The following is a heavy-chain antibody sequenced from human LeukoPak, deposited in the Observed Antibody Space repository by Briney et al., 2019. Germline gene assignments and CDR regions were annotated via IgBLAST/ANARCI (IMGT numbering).Heavy chain of an antibody. V-gene: IGHV6-1*01. CDR1: GDSVSSNSVT. Sequence: SQDLSLTCAISGDSVSSNSVTWHWIRQSPSRGLEWLGRTYYRSTWYNDYAVSVRGRITVNPDTSKNQFPLHLNSVTPEDTAVYYCARRLTQYDCFDPWGQGILVTVSS. CDR3: ARRLTQYDCFDP. CDR2: TYYRSTWYN. D-gene: IGHD2-2*01. J-gene: IGHJ5*02.